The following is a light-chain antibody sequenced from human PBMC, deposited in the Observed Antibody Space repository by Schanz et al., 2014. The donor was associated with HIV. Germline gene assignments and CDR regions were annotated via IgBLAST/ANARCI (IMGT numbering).Light chain of an antibody. Sequence: QSALTQPPSASGSPGQSVTISCTGTSSDIGAYDFVSWYQQHPGKAPQLMIYEVTKRPSGVSDRFSGSKSGNTASLTVSGLQADDEADYYCSSYAATSNVLFGGGTKLTVL. CDR1: SSDIGAYDF. CDR3: SSYAATSNVL. V-gene: IGLV2-8*01. J-gene: IGLJ3*02. CDR2: EVT.